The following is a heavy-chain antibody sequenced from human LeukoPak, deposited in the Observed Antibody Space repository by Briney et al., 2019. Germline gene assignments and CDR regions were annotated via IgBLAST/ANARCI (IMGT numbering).Heavy chain of an antibody. CDR1: GFTFSSYA. Sequence: GGSLRLSCAASGFTFSSYAMSWVRQAPGKGLEWVSAISGSGGSTYYADSVKGRFTISRDNSKNTPYLQMNSLRAEDTAVYYCAKSLGSTVTTDYWGQGTLVTVSS. CDR2: ISGSGGST. D-gene: IGHD4-17*01. J-gene: IGHJ4*02. V-gene: IGHV3-23*01. CDR3: AKSLGSTVTTDY.